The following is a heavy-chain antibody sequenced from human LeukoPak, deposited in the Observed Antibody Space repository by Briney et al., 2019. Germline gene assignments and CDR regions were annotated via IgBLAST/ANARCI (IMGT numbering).Heavy chain of an antibody. J-gene: IGHJ4*02. CDR2: VSHSGNT. V-gene: IGHV4-61*01. Sequence: SETLSLTCTVSGGSVISGTYYWSWIRQPPGKELEWIGYVSHSGNTNYNPSLKSRVTISKDTSKNQFSLELSSVTAADTAVYYCVREHDWGDFDFWGQGTLVTVSS. CDR3: VREHDWGDFDF. D-gene: IGHD3-9*01. CDR1: GGSVISGTYY.